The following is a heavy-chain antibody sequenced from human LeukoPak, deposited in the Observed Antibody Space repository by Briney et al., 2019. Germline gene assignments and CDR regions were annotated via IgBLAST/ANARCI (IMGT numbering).Heavy chain of an antibody. Sequence: NPSQTLSLTCTVSGGSISSGGYYWSWIRQHPGKGLEWIGYIYYSGSTYYNPSLKSRVTISVDTSKNQFSLKLSSVTAADTAVYYWARSGITMIVVVGAFDIWGQGTMVTVSS. V-gene: IGHV4-30-4*08. CDR1: GGSISSGGYY. D-gene: IGHD3-22*01. J-gene: IGHJ3*02. CDR3: ARSGITMIVVVGAFDI. CDR2: IYYSGST.